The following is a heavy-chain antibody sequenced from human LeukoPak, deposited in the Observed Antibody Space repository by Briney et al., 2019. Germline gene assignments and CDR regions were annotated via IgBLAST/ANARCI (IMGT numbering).Heavy chain of an antibody. V-gene: IGHV1-69*05. CDR1: GGTFSSYA. Sequence: AASVKVSCKASGGTFSSYAISWVRQAPGQGLEGMGGIIPIFGTANYAQKFQGRVTITTDESTSTAYMELSSLRSEDTSVYYCARTAETIYYYDSSGYEPTFEYWGQGTLVTVSS. CDR3: ARTAETIYYYDSSGYEPTFEY. D-gene: IGHD3-22*01. CDR2: IIPIFGTA. J-gene: IGHJ4*02.